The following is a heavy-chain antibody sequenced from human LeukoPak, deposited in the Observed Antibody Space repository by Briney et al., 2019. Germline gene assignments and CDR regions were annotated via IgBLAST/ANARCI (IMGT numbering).Heavy chain of an antibody. V-gene: IGHV1-2*02. CDR3: ARYSGYDEPFEY. J-gene: IGHJ4*02. CDR2: INPNSGGT. Sequence: ASVTASFKASGYTFTGYYMRWVRRAPGQGLEWMGWINPNSGGTSYAQKFQGRVTMTRDTSVTTAYMELSRLRSDDTAVYYCARYSGYDEPFEYWGQGTLVTVSS. CDR1: GYTFTGYY. D-gene: IGHD5-12*01.